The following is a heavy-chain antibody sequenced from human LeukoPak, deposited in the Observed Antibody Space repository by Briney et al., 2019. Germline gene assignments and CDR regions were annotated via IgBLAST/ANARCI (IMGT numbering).Heavy chain of an antibody. CDR2: IIPILGIA. J-gene: IGHJ4*02. V-gene: IGHV1-69*04. D-gene: IGHD3-10*01. CDR1: GGTFSSYA. Sequence: SVKVSCKASGGTFSSYAISWVRQAPGQGLEWMGRIIPILGIANYAQQFQGRVTITADKSTSTAYMELSSLRSEDTAVYYCAREGGSGDYWGQGTLVTVSS. CDR3: AREGGSGDY.